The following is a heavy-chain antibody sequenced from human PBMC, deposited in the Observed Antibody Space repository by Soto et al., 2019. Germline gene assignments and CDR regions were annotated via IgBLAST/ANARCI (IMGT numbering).Heavy chain of an antibody. CDR1: GYTFTSYG. J-gene: IGHJ4*02. Sequence: ASVKVSCKASGYTFTSYGISWVRQAPGQGLEWMGWISAYNGNTNYAQKLQGRVTMTTDTSTSTAYMELRSLRSDDTAVYYCARDYCSGGSCYPSSPGYSGYLFDYWGQGTLVTVSS. CDR3: ARDYCSGGSCYPSSPGYSGYLFDY. V-gene: IGHV1-18*01. D-gene: IGHD2-15*01. CDR2: ISAYNGNT.